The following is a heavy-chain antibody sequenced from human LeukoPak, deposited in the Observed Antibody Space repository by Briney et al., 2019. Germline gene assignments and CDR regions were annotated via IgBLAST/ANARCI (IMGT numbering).Heavy chain of an antibody. Sequence: GESLKISCRATGYRFTNYRIAWVRQMPGRGLEWMGIIYPGDSETTYSPSFQGQVTISVDKAINTAYLQWRTLKTSDTAMYYCARLDEDFYYDGSCYNFWGQGTLVTVSS. CDR2: IYPGDSET. V-gene: IGHV5-51*01. CDR1: GYRFTNYR. J-gene: IGHJ4*02. CDR3: ARLDEDFYYDGSCYNF. D-gene: IGHD3-22*01.